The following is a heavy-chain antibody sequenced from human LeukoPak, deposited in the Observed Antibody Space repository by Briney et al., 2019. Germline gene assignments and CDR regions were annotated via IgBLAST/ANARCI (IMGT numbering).Heavy chain of an antibody. J-gene: IGHJ4*02. D-gene: IGHD5-12*01. CDR1: GFTVSSNY. CDR2: ISSSSSYI. CDR3: AKEGNGYVGYFDY. Sequence: GGSLRLSCAASGFTVSSNYMSWVRQAPGKGLEWVSSISSSSSYIYYADSVKGRFTISRDNAKNSLYLQMNSLRAEDTAVYYCAKEGNGYVGYFDYWGQGTLVTVSS. V-gene: IGHV3-21*01.